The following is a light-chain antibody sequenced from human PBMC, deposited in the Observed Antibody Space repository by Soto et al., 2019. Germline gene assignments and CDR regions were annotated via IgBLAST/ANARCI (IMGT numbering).Light chain of an antibody. CDR2: EVS. CDR1: SSDVGGYNY. J-gene: IGLJ2*01. CDR3: SSYTSSSTVV. V-gene: IGLV2-14*01. Sequence: QSAQTQPASVSGSPGQSITISCTGTSSDVGGYNYVSWYQQHPGKAPKLMIYEVSNRPSGVSNRFSGSKSGNTASLTISGLQAEDEADYYCSSYTSSSTVVFGGGTKVTVL.